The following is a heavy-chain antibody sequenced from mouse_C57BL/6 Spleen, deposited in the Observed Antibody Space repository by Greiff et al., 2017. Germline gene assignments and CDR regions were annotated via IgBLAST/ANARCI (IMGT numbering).Heavy chain of an antibody. CDR1: GYTFTDYS. V-gene: IGHV1-76*01. J-gene: IGHJ2*01. Sequence: VQLQQSGAELVRPGASVKLSCKASGYTFTDYSINWVKQSPGQGLEWIATLYPGNGNTNYNEKFKGKATLTAEKSSSTVYMQLSSLTAEDSAVYFCARMGYYFDYWGQGTPLTVSS. CDR2: LYPGNGNT. CDR3: ARMGYYFDY. D-gene: IGHD2-3*01.